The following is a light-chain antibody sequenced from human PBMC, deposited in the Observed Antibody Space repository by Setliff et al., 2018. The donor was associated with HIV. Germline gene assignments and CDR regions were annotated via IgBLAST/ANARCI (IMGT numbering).Light chain of an antibody. V-gene: IGLV2-11*01. CDR2: DVS. J-gene: IGLJ3*02. Sequence: QSALAQPRSVSGSPGQSVTISCTGTSSDVGAYHYVSWYQQHPGKAPKLMICDVSKRPSGVPDRFSASKSGNTASLTISGLQAEDEADYYCCSYAGSYKWVFGGGTKVTV. CDR3: CSYAGSYKWV. CDR1: SSDVGAYHY.